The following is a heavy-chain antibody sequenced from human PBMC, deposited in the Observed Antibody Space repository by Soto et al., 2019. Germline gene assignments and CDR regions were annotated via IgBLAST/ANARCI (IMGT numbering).Heavy chain of an antibody. CDR3: ARPLWRDDYNWGYFDL. J-gene: IGHJ2*01. CDR2: ISYDGSNK. Sequence: QVQLVESGGGVVQPGRSLRLSCAASGFTFSSYAMHWVRQAPGKGLEWVAGISYDGSNKYYADSVKGRFTIYRDNSKNTLYLQMNSLRLEDTAVYYCARPLWRDDYNWGYFDLWGRGTLVTVSS. V-gene: IGHV3-30-3*01. CDR1: GFTFSSYA. D-gene: IGHD4-4*01.